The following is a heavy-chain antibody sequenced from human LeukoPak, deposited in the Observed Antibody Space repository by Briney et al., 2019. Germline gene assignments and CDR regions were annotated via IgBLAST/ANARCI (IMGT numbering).Heavy chain of an antibody. CDR1: GYTFTIYG. D-gene: IGHD3-10*01. CDR3: ARLLTIWFGNRALGY. J-gene: IGHJ4*02. V-gene: IGHV1-18*01. Sequence: ASVTVSFKASGYTFTIYGISWVRQAPGQGVEWMGWISAYNGSTNYAQKLQGRVTMTTDTSTSTAYMELRSLRSDDTAVYYCARLLTIWFGNRALGYWGQGTLVTVSS. CDR2: ISAYNGST.